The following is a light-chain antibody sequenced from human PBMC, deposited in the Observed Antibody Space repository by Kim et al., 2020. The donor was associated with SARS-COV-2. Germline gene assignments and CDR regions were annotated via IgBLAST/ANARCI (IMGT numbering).Light chain of an antibody. CDR3: QVWDSSTAWV. Sequence: SYELTQPPSVSVSPGQTASITCSGDKLGDKYACWYQQKPGQSPVLVIYQDNKRPSGIPERFSGSNSGNTATLTISGTQAMDEADYYCQVWDSSTAWVFGGGTQLTVL. V-gene: IGLV3-1*01. CDR2: QDN. CDR1: KLGDKY. J-gene: IGLJ3*02.